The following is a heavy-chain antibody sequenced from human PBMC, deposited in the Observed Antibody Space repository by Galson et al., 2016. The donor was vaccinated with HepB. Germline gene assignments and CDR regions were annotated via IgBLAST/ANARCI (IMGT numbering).Heavy chain of an antibody. CDR1: GFPFSSYG. J-gene: IGHJ6*02. CDR3: PTSDPGGDTFVDV. CDR2: ISRGRGTI. V-gene: IGHV3-48*02. Sequence: LRLSCAASGFPFSSYGMNWIRQAPGKGLDWVSYISRGRGTIYYADSVRGRFPVSRDNARNSLYLQMNSLRDEDTAVYYCPTSDPGGDTFVDVWGQGTTVIVTS. D-gene: IGHD2/OR15-2a*01.